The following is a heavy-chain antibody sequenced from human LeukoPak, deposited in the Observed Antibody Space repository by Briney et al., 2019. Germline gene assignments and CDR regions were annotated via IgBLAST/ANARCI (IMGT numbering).Heavy chain of an antibody. CDR2: INHSGST. V-gene: IGHV4-34*01. Sequence: PSETLSLTCVVYGGSFSGYYWSWIRQPPGKGLEWIGEINHSGSTNYNPSLKSRVTISVDTSKNQFSLKLSSVTAADTAVYYCARHDGPRVYSEFDPWGQGTLVTVSS. D-gene: IGHD6-13*01. J-gene: IGHJ5*02. CDR3: ARHDGPRVYSEFDP. CDR1: GGSFSGYY.